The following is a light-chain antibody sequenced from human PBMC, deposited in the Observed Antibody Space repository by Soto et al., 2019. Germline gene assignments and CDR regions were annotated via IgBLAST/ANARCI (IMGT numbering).Light chain of an antibody. CDR2: KAS. CDR3: QHYNSYSEA. J-gene: IGKJ1*01. Sequence: DIQMTQSPSTLSGSVGDRVSITCRASQTISSWLAWYQQKPGKAPKPLIYKASTLKSGVPSRFSGSGSGTELTLTISSLQPDDCATYNCQHYNSYSEAFGQGTKVDI. V-gene: IGKV1-5*03. CDR1: QTISSW.